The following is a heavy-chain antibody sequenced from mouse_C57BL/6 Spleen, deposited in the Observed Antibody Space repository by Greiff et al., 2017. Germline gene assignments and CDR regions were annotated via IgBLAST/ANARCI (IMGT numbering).Heavy chain of an antibody. D-gene: IGHD1-1*01. J-gene: IGHJ1*03. CDR2: INPNNGGT. CDR3: ARSYYCGRSYWYFDV. V-gene: IGHV1-18*01. CDR1: GYTFTDYN. Sequence: VHVKQSGPELVKPGASVKIPCKASGYTFTDYNMDWVKQSHGKSLEWIGDINPNNGGTIYNQKFKGKATFTVDKSSSTAYMELRSLTSEDTAVYYCARSYYCGRSYWYFDVWGTGTTVTVAS.